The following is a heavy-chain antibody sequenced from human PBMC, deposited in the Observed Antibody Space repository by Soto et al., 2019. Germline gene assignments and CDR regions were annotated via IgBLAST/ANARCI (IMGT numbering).Heavy chain of an antibody. Sequence: VQLVESGGGLVKPGGSLRLSCAASGFIFSGDAMNWVRQAPGEGLEWVAVISYDGTNKYYADSVKGRFTISRDNSKNTLWLQMNSLRAEDTAVYYCAQVPRYTVTPPDDYWGQGTLVTVSS. CDR3: AQVPRYTVTPPDDY. CDR1: GFIFSGDA. V-gene: IGHV3-30*18. CDR2: ISYDGTNK. J-gene: IGHJ4*02. D-gene: IGHD4-17*01.